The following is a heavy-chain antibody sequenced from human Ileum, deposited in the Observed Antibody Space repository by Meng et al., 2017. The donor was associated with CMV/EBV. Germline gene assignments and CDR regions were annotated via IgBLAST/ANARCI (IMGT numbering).Heavy chain of an antibody. Sequence: QVQLVQLGGEVKKPGASVKVSWKASGYTFTDYYMHWVRQAPGQGLEWMGWIKPHSGDTKYEKKFQGRVTMTSDTSISTVYMELTRLTPDDTAIYYCAREIIMAARAFGYWGQGTLVTVSS. J-gene: IGHJ4*02. CDR1: GYTFTDYY. CDR2: IKPHSGDT. D-gene: IGHD5-12*01. CDR3: AREIIMAARAFGY. V-gene: IGHV1-2*02.